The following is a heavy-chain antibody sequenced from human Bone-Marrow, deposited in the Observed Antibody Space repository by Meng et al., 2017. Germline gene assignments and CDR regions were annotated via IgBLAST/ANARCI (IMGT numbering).Heavy chain of an antibody. CDR2: ISSSGGST. D-gene: IGHD5-12*01. CDR3: AKGKGGYDPFDS. V-gene: IGHV3-23*01. CDR1: GFTFSSYA. Sequence: EVQLLESGGGLVQPGGSLRLSCAASGFTFSSYAMSWVRQAPGKGLEWVSAISSSGGSTYYADSVKGRFTISRDNSKNTLYLQMNSLRAEDTALYYCAKGKGGYDPFDSWGQGTLVTVSS. J-gene: IGHJ4*02.